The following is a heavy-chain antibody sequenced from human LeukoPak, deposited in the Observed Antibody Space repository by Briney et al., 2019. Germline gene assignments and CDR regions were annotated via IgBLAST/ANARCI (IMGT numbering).Heavy chain of an antibody. V-gene: IGHV3-21*01. J-gene: IGHJ4*02. D-gene: IGHD5-24*01. CDR3: ARGDRWLQPYFDY. Sequence: GGSLRLSCAASGFTFSSYSMNWVRQAPGKGLEWVSSISSSSSYIYYADSVKGRFTISRDNAKNSLYLQMNSLRAEDTAVYYCARGDRWLQPYFDYWGQGTLVTVSS. CDR2: ISSSSSYI. CDR1: GFTFSSYS.